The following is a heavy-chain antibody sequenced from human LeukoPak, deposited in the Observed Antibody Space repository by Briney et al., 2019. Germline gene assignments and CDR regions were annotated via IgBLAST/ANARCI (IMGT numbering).Heavy chain of an antibody. Sequence: PGGSLRLSCAASGFTLSSYWMSWVRQAPGKGLEWVANIKQDGSEKYYVDSVKGRFTISRDNAKNSLYLQMNSLRAEDTAVYYCCGSCSPFDYWGQGTLVTVSS. V-gene: IGHV3-7*01. J-gene: IGHJ4*02. D-gene: IGHD2-15*01. CDR3: CGSCSPFDY. CDR2: IKQDGSEK. CDR1: GFTLSSYW.